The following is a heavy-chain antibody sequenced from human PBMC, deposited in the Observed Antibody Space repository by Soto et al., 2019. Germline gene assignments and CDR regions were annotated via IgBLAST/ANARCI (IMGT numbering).Heavy chain of an antibody. CDR2: IYYSAST. CDR1: GASINSGDYH. CDR3: ARDSRTPSGGMDV. Sequence: QVQLQESGPGLVKPSQTLSLTCTVSGASINSGDYHWTWIRQFPGKGLEWIGGIYYSASTYYNPDLVSRLTISLDTSKNQFSLKLTSVTAADTAVYYCARDSRTPSGGMDVWGQGTTVTVSS. J-gene: IGHJ6*02. V-gene: IGHV4-30-4*01.